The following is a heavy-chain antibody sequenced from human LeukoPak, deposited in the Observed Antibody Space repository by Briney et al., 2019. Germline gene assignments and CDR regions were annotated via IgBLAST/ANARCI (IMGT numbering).Heavy chain of an antibody. V-gene: IGHV1-2*02. Sequence: ASVKVSCKASGYTFTGYYMHWVRQAPGQGLEWMGWINPNSGGTNYAQKFQGRVTMTRDTSISTAYMELSRLRSDDTAVYYCASIYGSGSYSIDYWGQGTLVTVSS. CDR3: ASIYGSGSYSIDY. D-gene: IGHD3-10*01. J-gene: IGHJ4*02. CDR2: INPNSGGT. CDR1: GYTFTGYY.